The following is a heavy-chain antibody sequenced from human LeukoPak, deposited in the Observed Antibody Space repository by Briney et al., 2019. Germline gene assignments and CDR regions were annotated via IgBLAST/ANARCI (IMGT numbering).Heavy chain of an antibody. CDR2: IYTSGST. Sequence: SETLSLTCTVSGGSISSGSYYWSWIRQPAGKGLEWIGRIYTSGSTNYNPSLKSRVTISVDTSKNQFSLKLSSVTAADTAVYYCARENIVGATIDYWGQGTLVIVSS. CDR3: ARENIVGATIDY. J-gene: IGHJ4*02. D-gene: IGHD1-26*01. V-gene: IGHV4-61*02. CDR1: GGSISSGSYY.